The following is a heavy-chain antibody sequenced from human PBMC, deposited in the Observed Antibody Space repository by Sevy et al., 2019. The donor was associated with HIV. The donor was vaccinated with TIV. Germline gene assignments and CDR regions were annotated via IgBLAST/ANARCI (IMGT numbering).Heavy chain of an antibody. CDR3: AREWCSSTSCYTRSNRMDV. J-gene: IGHJ6*02. D-gene: IGHD2-2*02. CDR2: IYYSGST. CDR1: GGSISSGGYY. V-gene: IGHV4-31*03. Sequence: SETLSLTCTVSGGSISSGGYYWSWIRQHPGKGLEWIGYIYYSGSTYYNPSLKSRVTISVDTSKNQFSLKLSSVTAADTAVYYCAREWCSSTSCYTRSNRMDVRGQGTTVTVSS.